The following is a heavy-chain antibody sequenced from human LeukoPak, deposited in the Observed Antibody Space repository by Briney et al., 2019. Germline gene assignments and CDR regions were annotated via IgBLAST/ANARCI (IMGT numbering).Heavy chain of an antibody. CDR2: INHSGST. V-gene: IGHV4-34*01. D-gene: IGHD3-22*01. CDR3: ARVWYYHSSGYWSTIDY. CDR1: GGFFSGYY. J-gene: IGHJ4*02. Sequence: PSETLSLTCAVYGGFFSGYYWSWIRQPPGKGLEWIGEINHSGSTNYNPSLKSRVTISVDTSKNQFSLKLSSVTAADTAVYYCARVWYYHSSGYWSTIDYWGQGTLVTVSS.